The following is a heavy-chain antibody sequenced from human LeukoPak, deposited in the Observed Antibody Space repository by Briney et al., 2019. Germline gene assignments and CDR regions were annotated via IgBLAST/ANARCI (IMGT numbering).Heavy chain of an antibody. CDR1: GGSFSGYY. CDR2: IYYSGST. Sequence: SETLSLTCAVCGGSFSGYYWSWIRQHPGKGLEWIGYIYYSGSTYYNPSLKSRVTISVDTSKNQFSLKLSSVTAADTAVYYCARGEMATISTRWWGQGTLVTVSS. CDR3: ARGEMATISTRW. D-gene: IGHD5-24*01. V-gene: IGHV4-31*11. J-gene: IGHJ4*02.